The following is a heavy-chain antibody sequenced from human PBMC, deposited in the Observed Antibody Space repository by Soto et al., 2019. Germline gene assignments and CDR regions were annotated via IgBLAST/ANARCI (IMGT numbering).Heavy chain of an antibody. Sequence: SETLSLTCAVYGGSFSGYYWSWIRQPPGKGLEWIGEINHSGSTNYNPPLKSRVTISVDTSKNQFSLKLSSVTAADTAVYYCAREETALGYAFDIWGKGTTVTVSS. CDR3: AREETALGYAFDI. D-gene: IGHD5-18*01. J-gene: IGHJ3*02. CDR2: INHSGST. V-gene: IGHV4-34*01. CDR1: GGSFSGYY.